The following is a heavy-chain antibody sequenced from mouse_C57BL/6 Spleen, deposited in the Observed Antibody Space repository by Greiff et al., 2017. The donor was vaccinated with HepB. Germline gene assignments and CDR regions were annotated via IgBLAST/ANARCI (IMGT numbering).Heavy chain of an antibody. CDR3: ARDYDGHYFDY. CDR1: GYSFTGYF. D-gene: IGHD2-4*01. V-gene: IGHV1-20*01. Sequence: EVKLQQSGPELVKPGDSVKISCKASGYSFTGYFMNWVMQSHGKSLEWIGRINPYNGDTFYNQKFKGKATLTVDKSSSTAHMELRSLTSEDSAVYYCARDYDGHYFDYWGQGTTLTVSS. CDR2: INPYNGDT. J-gene: IGHJ2*01.